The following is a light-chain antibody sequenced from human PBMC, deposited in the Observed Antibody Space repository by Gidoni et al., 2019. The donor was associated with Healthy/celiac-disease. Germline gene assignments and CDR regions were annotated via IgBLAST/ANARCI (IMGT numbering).Light chain of an antibody. J-gene: IGKJ4*01. Sequence: DIQMTQSPSSLSASVGDRVTITCQASQDSSNYLNWYQQKPGKAPKLLIYDASNLETGVPSRFSGSGSGTDFTFTISSLQPEDIATYYCQQYDNLPLTVGGGTKVEIK. CDR3: QQYDNLPLT. CDR2: DAS. CDR1: QDSSNY. V-gene: IGKV1-33*01.